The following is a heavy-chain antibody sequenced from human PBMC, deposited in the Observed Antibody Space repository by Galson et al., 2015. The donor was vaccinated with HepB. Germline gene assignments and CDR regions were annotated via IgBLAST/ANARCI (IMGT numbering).Heavy chain of an antibody. CDR3: TRLGDLSGYSSS. CDR2: IRSKASDYAR. V-gene: IGHV3-73*01. D-gene: IGHD6-13*01. CDR1: GFTFSVPA. J-gene: IGHJ4*02. Sequence: SLRLSRSTTGFTFSVPAIHWVRQTTGKTLGWVGRIRSKASDYARAYAASLKGRFTISRDESKNTAYLHMKSLKTEDTAVYYCTRLGDLSGYSSSWGQGTLVTVSS.